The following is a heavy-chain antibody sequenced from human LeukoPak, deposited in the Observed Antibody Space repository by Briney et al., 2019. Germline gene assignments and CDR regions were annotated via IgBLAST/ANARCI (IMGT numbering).Heavy chain of an antibody. Sequence: GESLKISCKTSGYSFTSQWIGWVRQTPGKSLEWMGIIYPGDADTRYSPSFQGQVTISADKSISTAYLQWSSLKASDTAMYYCARRGSGWYVDYWGQGTLVTVSS. D-gene: IGHD6-19*01. CDR2: IYPGDADT. V-gene: IGHV5-51*01. CDR3: ARRGSGWYVDY. J-gene: IGHJ4*02. CDR1: GYSFTSQW.